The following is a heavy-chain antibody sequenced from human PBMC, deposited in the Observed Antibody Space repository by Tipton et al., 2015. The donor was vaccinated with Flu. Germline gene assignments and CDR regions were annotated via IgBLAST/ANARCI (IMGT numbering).Heavy chain of an antibody. CDR1: GGSISSYY. CDR3: ARGRPHVVPAGPFGNYYMDV. J-gene: IGHJ6*03. CDR2: IYYSGST. V-gene: IGHV4-59*12. Sequence: GLVKPSETLSLTCTVSGGSISSYYWSWIRQPPGKGLEWIGYIYYSGSTNYSPSLKSRVTISVDTSKNQFSLKLSSVTAADTAVYYCARGRPHVVPAGPFGNYYMDVWGKGTTVTVSS. D-gene: IGHD2-2*01.